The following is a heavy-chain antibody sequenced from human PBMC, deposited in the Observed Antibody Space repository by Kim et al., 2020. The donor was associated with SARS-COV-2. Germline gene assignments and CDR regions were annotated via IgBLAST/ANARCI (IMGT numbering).Heavy chain of an antibody. D-gene: IGHD6-13*01. Sequence: ASVKVSCKASGYTFTGYYMRWVRQAPGQGLEWMGWINPNSGGTNYAQKFQGWVTMTRDTSISTAYMELSRLRSDDTAVYYCARASYSSSWYSRWFDPWGQGTLVTVSS. CDR2: INPNSGGT. CDR3: ARASYSSSWYSRWFDP. V-gene: IGHV1-2*04. CDR1: GYTFTGYY. J-gene: IGHJ5*02.